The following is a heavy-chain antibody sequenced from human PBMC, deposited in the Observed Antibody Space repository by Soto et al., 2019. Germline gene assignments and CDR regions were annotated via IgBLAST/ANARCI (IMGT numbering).Heavy chain of an antibody. D-gene: IGHD4-17*01. CDR1: GFSLSTYHMG. V-gene: IGHV2-5*02. Sequence: QITLKESGPTLVRPAQTLTLTCDFSGFSLSTYHMGVAWIRQPPAKALAWLALIYWDDDKRYSPSLKDRPAISKDTSSNQVVLTITNMDPGDTATYFCAHAGDYDLLTFDHWGPGTLVTVSS. CDR3: AHAGDYDLLTFDH. J-gene: IGHJ4*02. CDR2: IYWDDDK.